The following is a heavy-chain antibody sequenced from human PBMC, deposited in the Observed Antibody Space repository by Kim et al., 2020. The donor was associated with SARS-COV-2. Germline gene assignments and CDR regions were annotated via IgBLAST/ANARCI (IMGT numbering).Heavy chain of an antibody. CDR3: ARKGYHDGSGSYPYYYGMDV. V-gene: IGHV4-31*03. CDR2: IYYSGST. CDR1: GGSISSGGYY. Sequence: SETLSLTCTVSGGSISSGGYYWSWIRQHPGKGLEWIGYIYYSGSTYYNPSLKSRVTISVDTSKNQFSLKLSSVTAADTAVYYCARKGYHDGSGSYPYYYGMDVWGQGTTVTVSS. J-gene: IGHJ6*02. D-gene: IGHD3-10*01.